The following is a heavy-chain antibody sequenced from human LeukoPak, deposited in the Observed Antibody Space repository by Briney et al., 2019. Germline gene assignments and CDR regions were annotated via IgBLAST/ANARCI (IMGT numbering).Heavy chain of an antibody. CDR3: ARERAIASRRPYCFDY. J-gene: IGHJ4*02. CDR1: EFTFSSYW. V-gene: IGHV3-7*03. CDR2: VKQDGSET. Sequence: GGSLRLSCAASEFTFSSYWMSWVRQAPGKGLEWVATVKQDGSETYDVDSVKGRFTISRDNARNSLYLQMNSLRAEDTAVYYCARERAIASRRPYCFDYWGQGTLVTVSS. D-gene: IGHD6-6*01.